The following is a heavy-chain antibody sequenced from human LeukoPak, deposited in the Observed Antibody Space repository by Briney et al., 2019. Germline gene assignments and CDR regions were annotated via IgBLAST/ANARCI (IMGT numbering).Heavy chain of an antibody. CDR3: AKQGCTASSCYANC. Sequence: GGSPRLSCAASGFTFSSYSMNWVRQAPGKGLEWVSSISSSSSYIYYADSVKGRFTISRDNSKNTLFLQMNSLRAEDTAVYYCAKQGCTASSCYANCWGQGTLVTVSS. J-gene: IGHJ4*02. CDR1: GFTFSSYS. D-gene: IGHD2-2*01. V-gene: IGHV3-21*04. CDR2: ISSSSSYI.